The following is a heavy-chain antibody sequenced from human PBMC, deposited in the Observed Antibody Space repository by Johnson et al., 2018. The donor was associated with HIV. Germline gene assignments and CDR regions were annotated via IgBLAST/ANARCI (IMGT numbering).Heavy chain of an antibody. Sequence: VQLVESGGGLVKPGGSLRLSCAASGFIFSDYYMTWFRQAPGKGLEWVSLIYSGGSTYYADSVQGRFTISRDNSKNTVYLQMNSLRTEDTAVYYCAKDVGNYWPDAFDIWGQGTMVTVSS. V-gene: IGHV3-66*02. J-gene: IGHJ3*02. CDR3: AKDVGNYWPDAFDI. CDR1: GFIFSDYY. D-gene: IGHD3-22*01. CDR2: IYSGGST.